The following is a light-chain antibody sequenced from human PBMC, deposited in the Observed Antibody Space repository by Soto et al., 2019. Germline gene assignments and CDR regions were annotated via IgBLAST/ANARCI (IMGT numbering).Light chain of an antibody. CDR3: QQYNSYSYT. Sequence: DIQMTQSPSTLSASVGDRVTITCRASQRISSWLAWCHQKPGKVPKLLIYKASSLESGVPSRFSGSGSGTEFTLTISSLQPDDFATYYCQQYNSYSYTFGQGTKVDIK. CDR1: QRISSW. V-gene: IGKV1-5*03. CDR2: KAS. J-gene: IGKJ2*01.